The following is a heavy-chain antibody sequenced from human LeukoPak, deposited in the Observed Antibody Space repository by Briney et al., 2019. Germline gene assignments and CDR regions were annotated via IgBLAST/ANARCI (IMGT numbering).Heavy chain of an antibody. Sequence: GGSLRLSCAASGFTFSSYGMHWVRQAPGKGLEWVAVIAYDGSNKYYADSVKGRFTISRDNSKHTLYLQMNSLRAEDTAVYYCAKERGQGYCSGGSCYPASYWGQETLLTVSS. V-gene: IGHV3-30*18. CDR1: GFTFSSYG. CDR2: IAYDGSNK. CDR3: AKERGQGYCSGGSCYPASY. D-gene: IGHD2-15*01. J-gene: IGHJ4*02.